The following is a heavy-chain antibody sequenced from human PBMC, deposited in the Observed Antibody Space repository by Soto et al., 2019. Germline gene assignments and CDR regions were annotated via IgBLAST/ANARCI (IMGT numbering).Heavy chain of an antibody. V-gene: IGHV3-23*01. Sequence: EVQLWESGGGLVQPGGSLRLSCAASGFTFSYYAMTWVRQAPGRGLEWVSGISGSSGSTSYANSVRGRFTISRDNPNKNNYLNMISLRAKDTAVHYSAKKGPFGGCVVTDNWFDPWGQGTLVTVSS. CDR2: ISGSSGST. D-gene: IGHD2-2*01. J-gene: IGHJ5*02. CDR3: AKKGPFGGCVVTDNWFDP. CDR1: GFTFSYYA.